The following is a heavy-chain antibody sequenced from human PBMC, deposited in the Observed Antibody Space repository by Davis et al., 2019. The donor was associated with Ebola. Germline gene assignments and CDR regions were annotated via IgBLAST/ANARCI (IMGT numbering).Heavy chain of an antibody. D-gene: IGHD2-15*01. CDR1: GGSFSGYY. CDR2: INHSGST. J-gene: IGHJ6*02. V-gene: IGHV4-34*01. Sequence: SETLSLTCAVYGGSFSGYYWSWIRQPPGKGLEWIGEINHSGSTNYNPSLKSRVTISVDTSKNQFSLKLSSVTAADTAVYYCARLRARSRYCSGGSCYGYYYGMDVWGQGTTVTVSS. CDR3: ARLRARSRYCSGGSCYGYYYGMDV.